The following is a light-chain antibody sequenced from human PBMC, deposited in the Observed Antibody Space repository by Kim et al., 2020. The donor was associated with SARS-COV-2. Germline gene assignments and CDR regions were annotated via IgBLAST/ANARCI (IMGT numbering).Light chain of an antibody. J-gene: IGKJ3*01. CDR1: QSVSSSY. Sequence: PGERATLTCRASQSVSSSYLAWYQQKPGQAPRLLIYGSSSRATGIPDRFSGSGSGTDFTLTISRLEPEDFAVYYCQQYGSSPRITFGPGTKVDIK. CDR3: QQYGSSPRIT. CDR2: GSS. V-gene: IGKV3-20*01.